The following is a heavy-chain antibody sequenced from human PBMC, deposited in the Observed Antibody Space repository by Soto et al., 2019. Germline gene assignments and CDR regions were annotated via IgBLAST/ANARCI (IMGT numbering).Heavy chain of an antibody. CDR3: ARGHEAGATYFDY. D-gene: IGHD1-26*01. CDR1: GFTFSSYG. Sequence: GGSLRLSCAASGFTFSSYGMHWVRQAPGKGLEWVAVISYDGSNKYYADSVKGRFTISRDNSKNTLYLQMNSLRAEDTAVYYCARGHEAGATYFDYWGQGTLVTVSS. CDR2: ISYDGSNK. V-gene: IGHV3-30*03. J-gene: IGHJ4*02.